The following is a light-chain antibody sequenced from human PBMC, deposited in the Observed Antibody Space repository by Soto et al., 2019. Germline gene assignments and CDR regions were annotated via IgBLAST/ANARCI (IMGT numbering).Light chain of an antibody. V-gene: IGKV3-11*01. CDR1: QSVSSY. CDR3: QQRSNWPSAFT. J-gene: IGKJ3*01. Sequence: EIVLTQSPATLSLSPGERATLSCRASQSVSSYLAWYQQKPGQAPRLLIYDASNRATGIPARFSGSGSGTDFTLTISSLEPEDFAVYYCQQRSNWPSAFTFGPGTKVDLK. CDR2: DAS.